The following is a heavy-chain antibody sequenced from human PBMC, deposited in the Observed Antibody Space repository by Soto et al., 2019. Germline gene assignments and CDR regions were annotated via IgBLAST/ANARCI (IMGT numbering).Heavy chain of an antibody. CDR3: AHRGRSAREKYYFDY. D-gene: IGHD2-15*01. V-gene: IGHV2-5*01. J-gene: IGHJ4*02. Sequence: QITLKESGPTLVKPTQTLTLTCTFSGFSLSTSGVGVGWIRQPPGKALEWLALIYWNDDKRYSPSLKSRLTITKDTSKNQVVLTMTNMDPVDTATYYCAHRGRSAREKYYFDYCGQGTLVTVSS. CDR2: IYWNDDK. CDR1: GFSLSTSGVG.